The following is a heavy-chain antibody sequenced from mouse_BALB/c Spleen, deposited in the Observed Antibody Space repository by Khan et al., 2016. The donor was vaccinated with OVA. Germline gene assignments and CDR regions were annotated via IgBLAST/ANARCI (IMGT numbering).Heavy chain of an antibody. CDR3: ARSVTITTVVATDFDY. CDR1: GYSITSDYA. V-gene: IGHV3-2*02. J-gene: IGHJ2*01. CDR2: ISYSGRT. D-gene: IGHD1-1*01. Sequence: EVQLQESGPGLVKPSQSLSLTCTVTGYSITSDYAWNWIRQFPGNKLEWMGYISYSGRTSYNPSLTSRISITRDTSKNQFFLQLNSVTTEDTATXYCARSVTITTVVATDFDYWGQGTTLTVSS.